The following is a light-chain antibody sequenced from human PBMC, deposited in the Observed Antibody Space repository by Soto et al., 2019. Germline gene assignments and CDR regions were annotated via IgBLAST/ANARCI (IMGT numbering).Light chain of an antibody. Sequence: DIQMTQSPSSLSASVGDRVTITCRASQTISTYLNWYRQKPGRAPELLIYAASTLQSGVPTRFGGSGSGTDFTLTITSLQPEDFATYYCHQSYSSPPHTFGQGTKVEIK. CDR2: AAS. CDR3: HQSYSSPPHT. V-gene: IGKV1-39*01. J-gene: IGKJ2*01. CDR1: QTISTY.